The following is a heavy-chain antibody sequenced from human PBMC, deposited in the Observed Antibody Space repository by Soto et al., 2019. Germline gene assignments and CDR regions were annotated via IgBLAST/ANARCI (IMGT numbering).Heavy chain of an antibody. J-gene: IGHJ4*02. D-gene: IGHD2-15*01. CDR1: GGTFSSYA. CDR3: ARWVVVAAFFDY. Sequence: SVKVSCKASGGTFSSYAISWVRQAPGQGLEWMGGIIPIFGTANYAQKFQGRVTITADESTSTAYMELSSLRSEDTAVYYCARWVVVAAFFDYWGQGTLVTVSS. V-gene: IGHV1-69*13. CDR2: IIPIFGTA.